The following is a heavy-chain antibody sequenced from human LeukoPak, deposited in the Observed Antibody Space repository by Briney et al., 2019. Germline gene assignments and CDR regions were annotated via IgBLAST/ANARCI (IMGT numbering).Heavy chain of an antibody. CDR2: IYPGDSDT. D-gene: IGHD2-2*01. J-gene: IGHJ3*02. V-gene: IGHV5-51*01. Sequence: GESLKISWKYSGYSFTNYWIGWVREMPGKGLGGMGIIYPGDSDTRYSPSLQGQVTISVDKSISTAFLQWSSLKASDTAVYYCARHLGWCNNTSGCDDESDAFDIWGQGTMVTVSS. CDR1: GYSFTNYW. CDR3: ARHLGWCNNTSGCDDESDAFDI.